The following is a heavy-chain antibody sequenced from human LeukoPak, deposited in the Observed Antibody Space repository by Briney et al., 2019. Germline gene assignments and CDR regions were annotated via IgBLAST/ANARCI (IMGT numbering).Heavy chain of an antibody. CDR1: GLSFSSFA. CDR2: IRGNGET. J-gene: IGHJ4*02. V-gene: IGHV3-23*01. D-gene: IGHD3-16*01. CDR3: ARASWVSSPDAVR. Sequence: GGPLTLSCAASGLSFSSFAMSWVRQGPPRGLEWVSSIRGNGETFHPDSVKGRFTLYTDTSRNTVYFQLNNLRVEDTAIYYCARASWVSSPDAVRWGQGTLVTVSS.